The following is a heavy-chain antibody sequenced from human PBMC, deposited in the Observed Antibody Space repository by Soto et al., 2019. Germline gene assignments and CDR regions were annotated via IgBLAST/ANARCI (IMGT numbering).Heavy chain of an antibody. CDR2: IYYSGST. Sequence: QVHLQESGPGLVKPSETLSLTCTVSGGSVSSYYWCWIRQPPGGGLEWLAYIYYSGSTTYNPSLKSRLTLSVDTSKNQCSLNLRSVTAADTAVYYCARERYEGRIDYWGRGNLGTVSS. CDR3: ARERYEGRIDY. D-gene: IGHD2-2*01. CDR1: GGSVSSYY. V-gene: IGHV4-59*02. J-gene: IGHJ4*02.